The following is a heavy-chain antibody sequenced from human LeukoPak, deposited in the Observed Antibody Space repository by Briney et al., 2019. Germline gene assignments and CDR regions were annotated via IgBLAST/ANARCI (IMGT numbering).Heavy chain of an antibody. CDR2: IYHRGST. CDR1: GGSFSGYY. D-gene: IGHD3-22*01. CDR3: AASDYYESSGYYFDC. J-gene: IGHJ4*02. V-gene: IGHV4-34*01. Sequence: PSETLSLTCAVYGGSFSGYYWSWIRQPPGKGLEWIGEIYHRGSTNYNPSLKSRVTISVDKSKNQFSLKLSSVTAADTAVYYCAASDYYESSGYYFDCWGQGTLVTVSS.